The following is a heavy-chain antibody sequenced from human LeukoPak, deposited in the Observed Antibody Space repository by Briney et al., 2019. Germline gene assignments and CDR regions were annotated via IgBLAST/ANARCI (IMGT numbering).Heavy chain of an antibody. D-gene: IGHD3-22*01. CDR3: ARLIHYYDSSGYTYYYGMDV. J-gene: IGHJ6*02. CDR1: GGTFSSYA. V-gene: IGHV1-69*13. CDR2: IIPIFGAA. Sequence: SVKVSCKASGGTFSSYAISWVRQAPGQGLEWMGGIIPIFGAANYAQKFQGRVTITADESTSTAYMELSSLRSEDTAVYYCARLIHYYDSSGYTYYYGMDVWGQGTTVTVSS.